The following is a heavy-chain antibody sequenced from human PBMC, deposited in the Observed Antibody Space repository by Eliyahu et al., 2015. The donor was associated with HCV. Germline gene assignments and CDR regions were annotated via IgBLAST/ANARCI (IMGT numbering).Heavy chain of an antibody. J-gene: IGHJ4*02. Sequence: QVQLVESGGGVVQPGRSLRLSCAASGFTFSSYAMHWVRQAPGKGLEWVAVISYDGSNKYYADSVKGRFTISRDNSKNTLYLQMNSLRAEDTAVYYCARDGVEWELSTNYFDYWGQGTLVTVSS. D-gene: IGHD1-26*01. V-gene: IGHV3-30-3*01. CDR3: ARDGVEWELSTNYFDY. CDR2: ISYDGSNK. CDR1: GFTFSSYA.